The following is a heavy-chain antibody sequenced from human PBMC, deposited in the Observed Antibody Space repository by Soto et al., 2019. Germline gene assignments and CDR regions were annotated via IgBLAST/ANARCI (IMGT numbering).Heavy chain of an antibody. CDR3: EREIYGMDV. CDR2: IYYSGST. V-gene: IGHV4-31*03. Sequence: QVQLQESGPGLVKPSQTLSLTGTVSGGSISSGCYYWSWIRQHPGKGLEWIGSIYYSGSTYYNPSLMSRVTISVDTSKNQSSLKLSSVTAVDTAVYYCEREIYGMDVWGQGTTVTVSS. J-gene: IGHJ6*02. CDR1: GGSISSGCYY.